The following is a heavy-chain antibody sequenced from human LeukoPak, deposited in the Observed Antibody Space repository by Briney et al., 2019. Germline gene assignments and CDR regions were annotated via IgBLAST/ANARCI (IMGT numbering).Heavy chain of an antibody. CDR1: GFIFSSYA. Sequence: GGSLRLSCAASGFIFSSYAMSWVRQAPGKGLEWVSAISRSDGSTYYADSVKGRFTISRDNSKNTLFLQMNSLEVEDTAVYYCAKGRERSDWYNFDYWGQGTLVTVSS. J-gene: IGHJ4*02. CDR2: ISRSDGST. V-gene: IGHV3-23*01. D-gene: IGHD3-9*01. CDR3: AKGRERSDWYNFDY.